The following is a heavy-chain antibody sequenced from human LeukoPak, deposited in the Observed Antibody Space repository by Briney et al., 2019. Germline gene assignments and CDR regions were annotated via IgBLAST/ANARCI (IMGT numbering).Heavy chain of an antibody. V-gene: IGHV3-7*01. CDR3: ARGHSSGWRISTRPLHY. Sequence: GGSLRLSCAASGFTFSSCWMNWVRRAPGKGLEWVANIKQDGTEKYFVDSVKGRFTISRDNAKNSLYLQMNSLRAEDTAVYYCARGHSSGWRISTRPLHYWGQGTLVTVSS. D-gene: IGHD6-19*01. CDR2: IKQDGTEK. J-gene: IGHJ4*02. CDR1: GFTFSSCW.